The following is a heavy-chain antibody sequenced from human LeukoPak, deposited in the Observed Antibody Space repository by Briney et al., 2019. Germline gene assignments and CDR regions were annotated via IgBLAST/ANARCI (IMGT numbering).Heavy chain of an antibody. J-gene: IGHJ4*02. V-gene: IGHV4-34*01. CDR1: GGSFSGYY. CDR2: INHSGST. D-gene: IGHD1-1*01. CDR3: ARGKELERAFDY. Sequence: SETLSLTCAVYGGSFSGYYWSWIRQPPGKGLERIGEINHSGSTNYNPSLKSRVTISVDTSKNQFSLKLSSVTAADTAVYYCARGKELERAFDYWGQGTLVTVSS.